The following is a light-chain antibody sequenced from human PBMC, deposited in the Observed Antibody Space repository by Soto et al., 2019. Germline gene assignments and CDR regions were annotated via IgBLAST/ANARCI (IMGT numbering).Light chain of an antibody. V-gene: IGKV3-20*01. Sequence: EIVLTQSPGTLSLSPGERATIFCRASQSVSSNSLAWYQQKPGQAHTLLIYGTSSRATGIADRFSGSGAGSDFTLTISRLEPEDFAVYFCQQHGSSITFGQGTRLDIK. CDR2: GTS. CDR3: QQHGSSIT. CDR1: QSVSSNS. J-gene: IGKJ5*01.